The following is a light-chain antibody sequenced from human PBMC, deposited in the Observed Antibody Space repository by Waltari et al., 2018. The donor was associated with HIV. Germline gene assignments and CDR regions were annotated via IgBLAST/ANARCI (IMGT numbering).Light chain of an antibody. Sequence: QSALTQPPSASGSPGQSVTISCTGTSSDVGGFYYVSCYHQSPPKAPNLILYEVNRGPAGVPDRFSGSKSGNTASLTVSGLQPEDEGDYYCSSYKDANDVVFGGGTKLTVL. CDR2: EVN. J-gene: IGLJ2*01. CDR3: SSYKDANDVV. V-gene: IGLV2-8*01. CDR1: SSDVGGFYY.